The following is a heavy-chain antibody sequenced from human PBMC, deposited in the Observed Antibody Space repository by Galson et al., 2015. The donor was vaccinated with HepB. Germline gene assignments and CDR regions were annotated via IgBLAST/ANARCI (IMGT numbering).Heavy chain of an antibody. CDR1: GYTFTSYY. D-gene: IGHD1-1*01. CDR2: INPGGGSI. CDR3: ARGVQSPYMDV. J-gene: IGHJ6*03. Sequence: SVKVSCKASGYTFTSYYMHWVRQAPGQGLEWMGIINPGGGSISYAQKFQGRVTMTRDTSTSTVYMELSSLRSEDTAVYYCARGVQSPYMDVWGKGTTVTVSS. V-gene: IGHV1-46*01.